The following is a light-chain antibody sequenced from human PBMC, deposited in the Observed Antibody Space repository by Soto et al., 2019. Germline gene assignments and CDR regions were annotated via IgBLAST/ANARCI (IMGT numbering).Light chain of an antibody. Sequence: EIVLTQSPGTLSLSPGERATPSCRASQSITSSYLAWYQQKPGQAPRLLISGTISRATGIPDRFSGSGSGTDFPLTISRLEPEDFAVYYCQQYGSPLWTFGQGTKVDIK. CDR2: GTI. CDR3: QQYGSPLWT. J-gene: IGKJ1*01. CDR1: QSITSSY. V-gene: IGKV3-20*01.